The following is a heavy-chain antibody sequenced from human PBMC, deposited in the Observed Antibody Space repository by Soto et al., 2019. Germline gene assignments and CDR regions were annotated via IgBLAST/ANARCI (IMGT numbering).Heavy chain of an antibody. CDR2: INLRDGTA. CDR1: GYTFVSYA. J-gene: IGHJ4*02. Sequence: ASVKVSFKASGYTFVSYAMYWVRQAPGQGLEWMGIINLRDGTAMYAQTFQGRVTLSRDTSRSTVYMELSSLTSEDTAVYYCARGGGTLDYWGQGTLVTVSS. V-gene: IGHV1-46*01. CDR3: ARGGGTLDY.